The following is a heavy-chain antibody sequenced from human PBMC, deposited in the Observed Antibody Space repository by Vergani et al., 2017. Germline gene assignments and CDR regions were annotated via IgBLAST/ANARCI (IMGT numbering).Heavy chain of an antibody. V-gene: IGHV3-43*02. CDR2: ISGHGDRT. D-gene: IGHD4-17*01. Sequence: EVHLLESGGGQVEAGGSLRLSCVASGFTFSNSAMSWVRQTSGKGLEWVSAISGHGDRTYYADSVKGRFTISRDNSKNSLYLQMNSLRTEDTALYYCAKDIGVTTYYGMDVWGQGTTVTVSS. J-gene: IGHJ6*02. CDR3: AKDIGVTTYYGMDV. CDR1: GFTFSNSA.